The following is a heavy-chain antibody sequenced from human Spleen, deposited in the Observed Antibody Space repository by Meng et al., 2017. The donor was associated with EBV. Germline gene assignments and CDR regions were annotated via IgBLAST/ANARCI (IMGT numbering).Heavy chain of an antibody. CDR2: ISLYNGNT. V-gene: IGHV1-18*01. CDR1: GYPFTSYA. CDR3: ARLGYGINYLDY. Sequence: QVQLVQVGAEVKKPGASVKVSCKASGYPFTSYAFSWVRQAPGQGLEWMGWISLYNGNTNYAQKLQGRVTMTTNTSTSTAYMELRSLTSDDTAVYYCARLGYGINYLDYWGQGTLVTVSS. D-gene: IGHD4-17*01. J-gene: IGHJ4*02.